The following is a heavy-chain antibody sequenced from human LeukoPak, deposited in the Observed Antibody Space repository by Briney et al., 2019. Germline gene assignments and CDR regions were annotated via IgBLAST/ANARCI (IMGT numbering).Heavy chain of an antibody. CDR2: RSSTKTI. J-gene: IGHJ4*02. V-gene: IGHV3-48*03. Sequence: GGSQRLSCTASGYPFSRYDMNWVPHATGRGLEGVFRSSTKTIYYADSVEGRFTISRDNAKNSLLLQMNSLRAEDTAVYYCVRSRDLWSGLPAFDYWGQGTLVTVSS. CDR1: GYPFSRYD. CDR3: VRSRDLWSGLPAFDY. D-gene: IGHD3-3*01.